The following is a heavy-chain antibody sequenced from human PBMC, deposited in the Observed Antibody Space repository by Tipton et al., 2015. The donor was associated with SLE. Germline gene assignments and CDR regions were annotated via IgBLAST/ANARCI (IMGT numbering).Heavy chain of an antibody. D-gene: IGHD2-8*01. CDR2: ISSGGSTI. CDR1: GFTFSSYE. V-gene: IGHV3-48*03. J-gene: IGHJ4*02. CDR3: ARSHCTNDVCPYYFDY. Sequence: SLRLSCAASGFTFSSYEMNWVRQAPGKGLEWVAYISSGGSTIFYTDSVKGRVTISRDNAKNSLYLQMNSLRAEDTAVYYCARSHCTNDVCPYYFDYWGQGTLVTVAS.